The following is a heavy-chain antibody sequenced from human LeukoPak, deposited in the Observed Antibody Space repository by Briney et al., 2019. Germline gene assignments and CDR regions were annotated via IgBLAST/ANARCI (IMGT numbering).Heavy chain of an antibody. CDR2: IIPIFGTA. D-gene: IGHD1-1*01. CDR3: ARDVRHSSHDYYYGLDV. J-gene: IGHJ6*02. CDR1: GGTFSSYA. Sequence: GASVKVSCKASGGTFSSYAINWVRQAPGQGLEWMGGIIPIFGTANCAQKFQGRVTITADESTSTAYMVLSSLRSEDTAVYYCARDVRHSSHDYYYGLDVWGQGATVTVSS. V-gene: IGHV1-69*13.